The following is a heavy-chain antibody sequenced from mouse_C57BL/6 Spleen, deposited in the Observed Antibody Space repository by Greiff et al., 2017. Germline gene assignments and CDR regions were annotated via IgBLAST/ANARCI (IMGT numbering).Heavy chain of an antibody. Sequence: VQLQQSGAELARPGASVKLSCKASGYTFTSYGISWVKQRTGQGLEWIGEFYPRSGNTYYNEKFKGKATLTADKSSSTADMELRSLTSEDSAVYFCAREDDGRGYAMDYWGQGTSVTVSS. CDR2: FYPRSGNT. CDR1: GYTFTSYG. D-gene: IGHD2-12*01. CDR3: AREDDGRGYAMDY. V-gene: IGHV1-81*01. J-gene: IGHJ4*01.